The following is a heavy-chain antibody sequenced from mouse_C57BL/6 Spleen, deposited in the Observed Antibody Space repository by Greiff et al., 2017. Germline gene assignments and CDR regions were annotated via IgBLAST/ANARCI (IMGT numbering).Heavy chain of an antibody. CDR1: GYSFTDYN. V-gene: IGHV1-39*01. Sequence: VQLQQSGPELVKPGASVKISCKASGYSFTDYNMNWVKQSNGKSLEWIGVINPNYGTTSYNQKFKGKATLTVDQSSSTAYMQLNSLTSEDSAVYDCARGAYYYGSRASGYFDVWGTGTTVTVSS. D-gene: IGHD1-1*01. CDR3: ARGAYYYGSRASGYFDV. CDR2: INPNYGTT. J-gene: IGHJ1*03.